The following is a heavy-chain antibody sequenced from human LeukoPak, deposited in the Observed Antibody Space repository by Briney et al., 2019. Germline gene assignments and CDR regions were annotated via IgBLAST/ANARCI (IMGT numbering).Heavy chain of an antibody. CDR1: TFTFSSYA. CDR2: ISGSGGST. J-gene: IGHJ4*02. Sequence: QPGGPLRLSCAASTFTFSSYAMTWVRQAPGKGLEWVSSISGSGGSTYYADSVKGRFTISRDNSKNTLYLQMNSLRAEDTAVYYCAKRRGGGDYWGQGTLVTVSS. D-gene: IGHD4-23*01. CDR3: AKRRGGGDY. V-gene: IGHV3-23*01.